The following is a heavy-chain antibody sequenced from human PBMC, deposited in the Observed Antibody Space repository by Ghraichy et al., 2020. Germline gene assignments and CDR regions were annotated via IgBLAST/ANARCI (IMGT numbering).Heavy chain of an antibody. CDR2: KYYNGNT. CDR3: ARLYCSRTSCFLSH. CDR1: GGSVSSVSYY. D-gene: IGHD2-2*01. J-gene: IGHJ4*02. V-gene: IGHV4-61*01. Sequence: SETLSLTCTVSGGSVSSVSYYWSWIRQSPGKGLEWIGYKYYNGNTNYSPSLTSRVTISLDTSQNKFSLKLSAVTAADTAVYFCARLYCSRTSCFLSHWGQGTRVTVSS.